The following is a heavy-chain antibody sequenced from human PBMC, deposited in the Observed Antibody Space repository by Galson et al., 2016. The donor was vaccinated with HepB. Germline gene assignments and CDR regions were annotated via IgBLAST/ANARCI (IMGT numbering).Heavy chain of an antibody. CDR2: ISWNGGII. D-gene: IGHD6-19*01. Sequence: SLRLSCAASGFTFGNYGIHWVRQAPGKGLEWVSGISWNGGIIGYVDSVKGRFTISRDNAKGFLYLQMNSLRPEDTAFYYCVKVFVGGWYRGAFDSWGRGALVTVSS. J-gene: IGHJ4*02. CDR1: GFTFGNYG. CDR3: VKVFVGGWYRGAFDS. V-gene: IGHV3-9*01.